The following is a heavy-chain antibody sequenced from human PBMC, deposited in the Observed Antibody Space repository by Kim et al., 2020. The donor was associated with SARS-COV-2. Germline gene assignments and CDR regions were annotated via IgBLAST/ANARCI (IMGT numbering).Heavy chain of an antibody. CDR1: GFTFSSYW. CDR2: IKQDGSEK. Sequence: GGSLRLSCAASGFTFSSYWMSWVRQAPGKGLEWVANIKQDGSEKYYVDSVKGRFTISRDNAKNSLYLQMNSLRAEDTAVYYCARHAATVVRRYWYFDLWGRGTLAT. J-gene: IGHJ2*01. CDR3: ARHAATVVRRYWYFDL. V-gene: IGHV3-7*01. D-gene: IGHD4-17*01.